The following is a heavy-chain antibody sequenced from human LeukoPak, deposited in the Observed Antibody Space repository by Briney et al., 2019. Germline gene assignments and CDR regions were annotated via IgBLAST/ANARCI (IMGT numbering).Heavy chain of an antibody. Sequence: PGGSLRLSCAGSGFSFSSYSMNWVRQAPGKGLEWISSISGSSSYIYYADSVKGRFTISRGNAKNSLYPQMNSLRAEDTAVYYCARDQGAYCSGGSCTAFDMWGQGTMVTVST. V-gene: IGHV3-21*01. J-gene: IGHJ3*02. CDR2: ISGSSSYI. CDR1: GFSFSSYS. CDR3: ARDQGAYCSGGSCTAFDM. D-gene: IGHD2-15*01.